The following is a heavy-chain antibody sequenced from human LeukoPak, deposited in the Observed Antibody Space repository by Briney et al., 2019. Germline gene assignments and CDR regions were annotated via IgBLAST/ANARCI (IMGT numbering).Heavy chain of an antibody. Sequence: SETLSLTCTVSGGSISSSSYYWGWIRQPPGKGLEWNGNIYYSGSTYYNPSLKSRVTISVDTSKNQFSLKLSSVTAADTAVYYCARHSKAEQWLVSSNPDYWGQGTLVTVSS. CDR3: ARHSKAEQWLVSSNPDY. D-gene: IGHD6-19*01. J-gene: IGHJ4*02. CDR2: IYYSGST. V-gene: IGHV4-39*01. CDR1: GGSISSSSYY.